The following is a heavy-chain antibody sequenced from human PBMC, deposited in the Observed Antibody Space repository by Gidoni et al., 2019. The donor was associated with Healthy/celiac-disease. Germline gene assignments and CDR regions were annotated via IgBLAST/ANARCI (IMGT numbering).Heavy chain of an antibody. CDR3: ARAGYSSSWDNWFDP. V-gene: IGHV1-69*06. CDR1: GGTFSSYA. J-gene: IGHJ5*02. Sequence: QVQLVQSGAEVKKHGSWVKVACKASGGTFSSYAISWRRQAPGKGREWMGGLSPIFGTANYAQKSQGRVTITADKSTSTAYMELSSLRSEDTAVYYCARAGYSSSWDNWFDPWGQGTLVTVSS. CDR2: LSPIFGTA. D-gene: IGHD6-13*01.